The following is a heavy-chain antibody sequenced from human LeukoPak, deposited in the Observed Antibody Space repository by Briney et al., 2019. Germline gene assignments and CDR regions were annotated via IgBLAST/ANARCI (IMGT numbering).Heavy chain of an antibody. D-gene: IGHD1-26*01. CDR3: AKGRVGATSPYFDY. Sequence: GGSLRLSCAASGFTLSGYGMHWVRQAPGKGLEWVAVISYDGSNKYYADSVKGRFTISRDNSKNTLYLQMNSLRAEDTAVYYCAKGRVGATSPYFDYWGQGTLVTVSS. CDR1: GFTLSGYG. V-gene: IGHV3-30*18. J-gene: IGHJ4*02. CDR2: ISYDGSNK.